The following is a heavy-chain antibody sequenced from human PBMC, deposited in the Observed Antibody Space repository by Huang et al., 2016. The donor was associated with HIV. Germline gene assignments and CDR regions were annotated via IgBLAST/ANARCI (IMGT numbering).Heavy chain of an antibody. Sequence: QVQLMESGGGVVQSGESLRLCFVGSGFNFNSYGCPWVRQTPGKGLEWVATMSYDRTRTFSKDSVRDRLTVSGENSKNTLGLEMTGLRLEDTAIYYCAKDGDRSIWLGGHFEAWGQGALVAVSS. D-gene: IGHD2-21*02. V-gene: IGHV3-30*18. CDR1: GFNFNSYG. J-gene: IGHJ4*02. CDR2: MSYDRTRT. CDR3: AKDGDRSIWLGGHFEA.